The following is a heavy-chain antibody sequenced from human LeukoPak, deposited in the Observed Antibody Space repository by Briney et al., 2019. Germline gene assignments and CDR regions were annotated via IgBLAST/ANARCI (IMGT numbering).Heavy chain of an antibody. CDR3: ARARYSSGWNFDY. J-gene: IGHJ4*02. CDR2: ISSSSSYI. D-gene: IGHD6-19*01. Sequence: GGSLRLSCAASGFTFSSYSMNWVRQAPGKGLEWVSSISSSSSYIYYADSVKGRFTISRDNAKNSLYLQMNSLRAEDTAVYYCARARYSSGWNFDYWGQGTLVTVSS. CDR1: GFTFSSYS. V-gene: IGHV3-21*01.